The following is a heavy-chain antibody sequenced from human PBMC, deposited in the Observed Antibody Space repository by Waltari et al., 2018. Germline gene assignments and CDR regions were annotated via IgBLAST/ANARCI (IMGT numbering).Heavy chain of an antibody. J-gene: IGHJ4*02. D-gene: IGHD2-2*01. CDR2: ISWDGGST. Sequence: EVQLVESGGVVVQPGGSLRLSCAASGFTFDDYAMHWVRKAQGKGLEWVSLISWDGGSTYYADSVKGRFTISRDNSKNSLYLQMNSLRAEDTALYYCAKSVYCSSTSCSYFDYWGQGTLVTVSS. CDR3: AKSVYCSSTSCSYFDY. V-gene: IGHV3-43D*04. CDR1: GFTFDDYA.